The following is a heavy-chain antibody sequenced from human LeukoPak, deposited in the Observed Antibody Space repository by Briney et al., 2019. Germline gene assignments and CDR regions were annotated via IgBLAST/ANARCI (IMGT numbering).Heavy chain of an antibody. CDR2: IRYDGSDK. CDR1: GFTFSSYC. Sequence: GGSLRLSCAASGFTFSSYCMLWVRQAPAKGRVWVAFIRYDGSDKYYADSVKGRFTISRDNSKNTLCLQMNSLRAEDTAVYYCAKDRIFRYYYDSSGYYATGFDYWGQGTLVTVSS. V-gene: IGHV3-30*02. J-gene: IGHJ4*02. D-gene: IGHD3-22*01. CDR3: AKDRIFRYYYDSSGYYATGFDY.